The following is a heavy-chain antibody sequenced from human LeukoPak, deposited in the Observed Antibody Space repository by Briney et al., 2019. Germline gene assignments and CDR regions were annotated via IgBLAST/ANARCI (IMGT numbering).Heavy chain of an antibody. V-gene: IGHV3-30*03. J-gene: IGHJ6*02. CDR1: GFVLSSHA. Sequence: GGSLRLSCAASGFVLSSHAMHWVRQAPGKGLEWVALISGNGNKFYSDSVEGRVTISSDNPKNTVNLQMNSLRSDDTAVYYCARGVSAVGGYYYGMDVWGQGTTVTVSS. CDR2: ISGNGNK. D-gene: IGHD6-13*01. CDR3: ARGVSAVGGYYYGMDV.